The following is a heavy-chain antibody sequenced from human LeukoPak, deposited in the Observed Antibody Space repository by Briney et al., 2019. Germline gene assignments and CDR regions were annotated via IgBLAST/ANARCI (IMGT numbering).Heavy chain of an antibody. CDR3: ARVLSGYCSSTSCYNWFDP. CDR2: IYYSGST. V-gene: IGHV4-59*01. J-gene: IGHJ5*02. D-gene: IGHD2-2*01. Sequence: SETLSLTCTVSGGSISSYYWSWTRQPPGKGLEWIGYIYYSGSTNYNPSLKSRVTISVDTSKNQFSLKLSSVTAADTAVYYCARVLSGYCSSTSCYNWFDPWGQGTLVTVSS. CDR1: GGSISSYY.